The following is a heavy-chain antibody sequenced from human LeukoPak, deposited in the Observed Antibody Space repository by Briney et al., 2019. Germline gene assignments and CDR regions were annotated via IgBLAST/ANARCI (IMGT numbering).Heavy chain of an antibody. V-gene: IGHV3-73*01. D-gene: IGHD6-6*01. CDR1: GFTFSGSA. J-gene: IGHJ4*02. Sequence: GGSLRLSCAAAGFTFSGSAMHWVRQASGKGLEWVGRIRNKANSYATAYVASVKGRFTISRDDSKNTAYLQMNGLKTEDTAVYYCTRARFASSSGYCDYWGQGTLVTVSS. CDR2: IRNKANSYAT. CDR3: TRARFASSSGYCDY.